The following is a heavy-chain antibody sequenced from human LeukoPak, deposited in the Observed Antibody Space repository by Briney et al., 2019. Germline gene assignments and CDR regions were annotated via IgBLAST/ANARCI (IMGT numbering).Heavy chain of an antibody. D-gene: IGHD6-13*01. CDR1: GCTFTSYW. V-gene: IGHV3-7*03. CDR2: KKQDGNDE. J-gene: IGHJ1*01. Sequence: GGSLRLSCAASGCTFTSYWMSWVRKAPGKGLEWVANKKQDGNDEYYVDFVKGRFTISGDNAKNSLYLQMNSLRVEDTAVYYCARGGAGRGYFQHWGQGTVVTVSS. CDR3: ARGGAGRGYFQH.